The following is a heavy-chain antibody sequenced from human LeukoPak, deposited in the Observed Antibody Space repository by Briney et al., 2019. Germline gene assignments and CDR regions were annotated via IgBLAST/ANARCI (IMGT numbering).Heavy chain of an antibody. D-gene: IGHD3-10*01. CDR3: ARSQFGTDY. V-gene: IGHV4-38-2*02. Sequence: SETLSLTCTVSGYSISSGYYWGWIRQPPGKGLEWIGSIYHSGSTYYNPSLKSRVTISVDTSKNQFSLKLSSVTAADTAVYYCARSQFGTDYWGQGTLVTVSS. J-gene: IGHJ4*02. CDR2: IYHSGST. CDR1: GYSISSGYY.